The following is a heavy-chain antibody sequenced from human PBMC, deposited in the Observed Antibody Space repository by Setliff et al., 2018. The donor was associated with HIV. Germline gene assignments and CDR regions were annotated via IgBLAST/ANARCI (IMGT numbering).Heavy chain of an antibody. J-gene: IGHJ5*02. V-gene: IGHV4-38-2*02. CDR1: GGSFSGCY. D-gene: IGHD6-13*01. CDR2: IYHSGST. Sequence: PSETLSLTCAVYGGSFSGCYWGWIRQPPGKGLEWIGSIYHSGSTYYNPSLKSRVTISLDTSKNQFSLKLSSVTAADTAVYYCARDIQAAGTGWFDPWGQGTLVTVSS. CDR3: ARDIQAAGTGWFDP.